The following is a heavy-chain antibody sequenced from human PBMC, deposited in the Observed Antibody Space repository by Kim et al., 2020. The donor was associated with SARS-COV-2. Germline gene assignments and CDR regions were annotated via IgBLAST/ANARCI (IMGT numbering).Heavy chain of an antibody. CDR1: GFTFSSYA. V-gene: IGHV3-23*03. J-gene: IGHJ4*02. CDR3: AEGGGGAAAPLDY. Sequence: GGSLRLSCAASGFTFSSYAMRWVRQAPGKGLEWVSVIYNGGSNTYYADSVKGRFTISRDNSKNTLYLQMNSLRAEDTAVYYCAEGGGGAAAPLDYWGRGTLVTVSP. D-gene: IGHD6-13*01. CDR2: IYNGGSNT.